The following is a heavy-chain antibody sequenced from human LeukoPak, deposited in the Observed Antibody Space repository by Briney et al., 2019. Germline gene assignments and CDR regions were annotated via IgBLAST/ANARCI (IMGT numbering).Heavy chain of an antibody. CDR1: GFTFSSYS. CDR2: ISINSSDI. CDR3: ASVRYCSSTSCVEGALDP. D-gene: IGHD2-2*01. J-gene: IGHJ5*02. V-gene: IGHV3-21*01. Sequence: GGSLRLSCAASGFTFSSYSMNWVRQAPGKGLEWVSSISINSSDIYYADSVNGRFTIFRDNAKNSLYLQMNSLRAEDTAVYYCASVRYCSSTSCVEGALDPWGEGTLVTVSS.